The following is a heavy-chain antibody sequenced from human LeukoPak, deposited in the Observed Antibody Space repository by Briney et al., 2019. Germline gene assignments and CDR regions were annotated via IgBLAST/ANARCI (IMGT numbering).Heavy chain of an antibody. J-gene: IGHJ6*03. CDR2: INWNGSGA. V-gene: IGHV3-20*04. Sequence: GGSLRLSCAASGFTFDDYGMSWVRQAPGKGLEWVSGINWNGSGAGYADSVKGRFTISRDNAKNSLYLQMNSLRAEDTAVYYCASPNPRITARPYYYYYMDVWGKGTTVTVSS. D-gene: IGHD6-6*01. CDR1: GFTFDDYG. CDR3: ASPNPRITARPYYYYYMDV.